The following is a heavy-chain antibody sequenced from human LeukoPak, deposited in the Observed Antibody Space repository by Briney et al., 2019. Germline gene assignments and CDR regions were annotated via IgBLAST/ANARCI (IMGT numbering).Heavy chain of an antibody. CDR3: ARGLRKVSPDAFDI. J-gene: IGHJ3*02. Sequence: GGSLRLSCAASVFTFSSYAMHWVRQAPGKGLEWVAVISYDGSNKYYADSVKGRFTISRDNSKNTLYLQMNSLRAEDTAVYYCARGLRKVSPDAFDIWGQGTTVTVSS. CDR1: VFTFSSYA. D-gene: IGHD1-14*01. V-gene: IGHV3-30-3*01. CDR2: ISYDGSNK.